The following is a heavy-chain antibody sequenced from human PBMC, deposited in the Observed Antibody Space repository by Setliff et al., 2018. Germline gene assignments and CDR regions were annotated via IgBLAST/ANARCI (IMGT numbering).Heavy chain of an antibody. CDR1: GFTFSSYW. J-gene: IGHJ4*02. V-gene: IGHV3-74*01. CDR3: VKDMAGSYFDGRFDY. Sequence: GGSLRLSCAASGFTFSSYWMHWVRRAPGKGLIWVSRLNSDNTGYADSVKGRFTISRDNAKNSLSLQMNSLRVEDTALYYCVKDMAGSYFDGRFDYWGPGTLVTVSS. D-gene: IGHD1-26*01. CDR2: LNSDNT.